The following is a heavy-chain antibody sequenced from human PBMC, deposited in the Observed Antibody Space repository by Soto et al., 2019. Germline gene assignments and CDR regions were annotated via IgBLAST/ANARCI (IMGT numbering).Heavy chain of an antibody. CDR3: ARDTGLAPTVWGY. CDR2: VYHSGST. V-gene: IGHV4-31*03. D-gene: IGHD7-27*01. CDR1: GDSIRGGGHY. J-gene: IGHJ4*03. Sequence: QVQLQESGPGLVTPSQTLSLTCSVSGDSIRGGGHYWNWIRQFPGKGLEWIGYVYHSGSTHYNPSLRGRLTISIDTSKNQFSLRLISVTAADSALYYCARDTGLAPTVWGYWGHETQVTVSS.